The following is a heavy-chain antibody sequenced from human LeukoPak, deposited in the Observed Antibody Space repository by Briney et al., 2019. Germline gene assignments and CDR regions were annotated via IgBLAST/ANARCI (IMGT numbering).Heavy chain of an antibody. CDR1: GFTFSSYG. Sequence: PGRSLRLSCAASGFTFSSYGMHWVRQAPGKGLEWVSLISWDGGSTYYADSVKGRFTISRDSSKNSLYLQMNSLRTEVTALYYCAKDNGLLGYCSGGSCYLDYWGQGTLVTVSS. J-gene: IGHJ4*02. CDR3: AKDNGLLGYCSGGSCYLDY. CDR2: ISWDGGST. D-gene: IGHD2-15*01. V-gene: IGHV3-43*01.